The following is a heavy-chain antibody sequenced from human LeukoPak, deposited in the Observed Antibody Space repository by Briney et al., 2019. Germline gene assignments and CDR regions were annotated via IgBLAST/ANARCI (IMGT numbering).Heavy chain of an antibody. J-gene: IGHJ4*02. V-gene: IGHV3-7*01. CDR2: IKQDGSEK. Sequence: GGSLRLSCAASGFTFSNYWLTWVRQAPGQGLEGVANIKQDGSEKHYVDSVKGRFTISRDNAKNSLYVQMNSLRAEDTAVYYCARDRQIAYWGQGTLVTVSS. CDR1: GFTFSNYW. CDR3: ARDRQIAY.